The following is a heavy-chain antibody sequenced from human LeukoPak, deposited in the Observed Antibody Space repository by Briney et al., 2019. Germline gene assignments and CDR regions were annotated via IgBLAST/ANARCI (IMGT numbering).Heavy chain of an antibody. J-gene: IGHJ4*02. CDR2: ISSSSSYI. Sequence: GGSLRLSCAASGFTFSSYSMNWVRQAPGKGLEWVSSISSSSSYIYYADSVKGRFTIPRDNAKNSLYLQMNSLRAEDTAVYYCARGRRTSGSYSYAFDYWGQGTLVTVSS. CDR3: ARGRRTSGSYSYAFDY. D-gene: IGHD1-26*01. V-gene: IGHV3-21*01. CDR1: GFTFSSYS.